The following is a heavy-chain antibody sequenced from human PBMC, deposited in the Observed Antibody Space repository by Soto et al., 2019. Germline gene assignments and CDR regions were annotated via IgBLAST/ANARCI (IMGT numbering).Heavy chain of an antibody. V-gene: IGHV1-69*15. CDR2: IIPIFGSV. J-gene: IGHJ5*02. Sequence: QVHLVQSGAEVKKPGSSVKVSCKASGGTFSNYAITWVRQAPGQGLEWLGRIIPIFGSVTFAQEFQGSITLTLHESTTPVHMELSSLRSHDTAVYSSATPGGNDGYFDNRFSPCCQATQVSVSS. D-gene: IGHD5-12*01. CDR1: GGTFSNYA. CDR3: ATPGGNDGYFDNRFSP.